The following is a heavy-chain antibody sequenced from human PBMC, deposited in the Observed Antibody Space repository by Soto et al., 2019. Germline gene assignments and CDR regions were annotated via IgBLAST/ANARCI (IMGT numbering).Heavy chain of an antibody. Sequence: PSETLSLTCAVSTYSISSGYYWGWIRQPPGKGLEWIGNIDHSGSTYYNPSLKSRVTMSVDTSKNQFSLKPSSVTAADTAVEYCARGGVEGIRYFDYWGQGTLVTVSA. CDR1: TYSISSGYY. V-gene: IGHV4-38-2*01. J-gene: IGHJ4*02. CDR3: ARGGVEGIRYFDY. CDR2: IDHSGST. D-gene: IGHD3-22*01.